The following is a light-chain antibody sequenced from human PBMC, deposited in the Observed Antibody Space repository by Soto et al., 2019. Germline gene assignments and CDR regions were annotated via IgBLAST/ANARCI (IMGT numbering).Light chain of an antibody. V-gene: IGLV2-8*01. CDR3: TSYAGGNNV. J-gene: IGLJ1*01. Sequence: QSALTQPPSASGSPGQSVTISFTGTSSDVGGYNYVSWYQQYPGKVPKLMIYEVNKRPSGVPDRFSGSKSGNTASLTVSGLQAEDEDDYYCTSYAGGNNVFGTGTKLTVL. CDR1: SSDVGGYNY. CDR2: EVN.